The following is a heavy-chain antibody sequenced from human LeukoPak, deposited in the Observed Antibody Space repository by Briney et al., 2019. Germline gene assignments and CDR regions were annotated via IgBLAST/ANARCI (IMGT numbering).Heavy chain of an antibody. CDR2: ITPSGTTK. CDR1: GFSFSDYY. Sequence: GGSLRLSCAASGFSFSDYYMSWIRQAPGKGREGVAYITPSGTTKTYADSVEGRFFISRDNAQSSVTLDMNSLRVEDTGVYYCAREGTGTDWGQGTWVTVSS. CDR3: AREGTGTD. D-gene: IGHD3-10*01. V-gene: IGHV3-11*04. J-gene: IGHJ3*01.